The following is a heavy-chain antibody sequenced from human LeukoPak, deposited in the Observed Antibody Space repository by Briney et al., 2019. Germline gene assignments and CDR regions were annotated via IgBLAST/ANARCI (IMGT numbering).Heavy chain of an antibody. D-gene: IGHD3-10*01. V-gene: IGHV1-2*02. J-gene: IGHJ4*02. CDR3: ARGEGRFGEFDFDY. CDR2: INPNSGGT. CDR1: GYTFTGYY. Sequence: ASVKVSCKASGYTFTGYYMHWVRQAPGQGLEWMGWINPNSGGTSYAQKFQGRVTMTRDTSISIAYVELSSLRSDDTAVYYCARGEGRFGEFDFDYWGQGTLVIVSS.